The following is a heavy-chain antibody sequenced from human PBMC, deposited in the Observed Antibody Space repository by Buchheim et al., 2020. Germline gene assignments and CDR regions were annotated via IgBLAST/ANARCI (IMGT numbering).Heavy chain of an antibody. J-gene: IGHJ1*01. D-gene: IGHD3-3*01. CDR1: GFTVSSYG. CDR2: ISYDGSNK. Sequence: QVQLVESGGGVVQPGKSLRLSCAASGFTVSSYGMHWVRQAPGKGLEWVAVISYDGSNKYYADSVKGRFTISRDNSKNTLYLQMNSLMAEDTAVYYCAKDHVGDPLCFQHWGQGTL. CDR3: AKDHVGDPLCFQH. V-gene: IGHV3-30*18.